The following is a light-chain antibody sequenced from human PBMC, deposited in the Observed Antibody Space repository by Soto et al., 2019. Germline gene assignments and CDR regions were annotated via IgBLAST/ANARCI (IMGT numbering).Light chain of an antibody. V-gene: IGLV1-44*01. CDR3: AAWDDSLNVVL. Sequence: QLVLTQPPSASGTPGQRVTISCSGSSSNIGSNTVNWYQQLPGTAPKLLIYSNNQRPSGVPDRFSGSKSGTSASLAISGLLSEDEADYYCAAWDDSLNVVLFGGGTKLTVL. CDR1: SSNIGSNT. J-gene: IGLJ2*01. CDR2: SNN.